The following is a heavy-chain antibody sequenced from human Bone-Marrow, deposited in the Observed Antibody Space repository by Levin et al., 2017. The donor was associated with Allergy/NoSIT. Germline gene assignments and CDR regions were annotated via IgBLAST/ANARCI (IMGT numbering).Heavy chain of an antibody. CDR1: GGTLNSLT. D-gene: IGHD1-1*01. CDR3: ARGTQPTYYFDY. CDR2: IIPMFGIA. Sequence: SVKVSCKASGGTLNSLTLSWVRQAPGQGLEWMVRIIPMFGIAKYAQKFQDRVTITADRSTRTAYMEVNSLTFEDTAVYFCARGTQPTYYFDYWGQGTPVTVSS. J-gene: IGHJ4*02. V-gene: IGHV1-69*02.